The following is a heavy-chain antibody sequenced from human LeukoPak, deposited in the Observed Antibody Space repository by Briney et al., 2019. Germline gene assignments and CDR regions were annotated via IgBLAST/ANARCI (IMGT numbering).Heavy chain of an antibody. CDR3: ARSPAGANYYLDV. CDR1: GFTLSSYW. Sequence: GGSLRLSCAASGFTLSSYWMSWVRQAPGKGLEWVSYISSSGSTMYYADSVKGRFTISRDNAKNSLSLQMNSLRAEDTAVYYCARSPAGANYYLDVWGKGTTVTISS. V-gene: IGHV3-48*04. D-gene: IGHD1-14*01. J-gene: IGHJ6*03. CDR2: ISSSGSTM.